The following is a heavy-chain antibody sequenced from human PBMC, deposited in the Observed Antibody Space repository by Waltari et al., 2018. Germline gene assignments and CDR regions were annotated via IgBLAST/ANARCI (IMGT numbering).Heavy chain of an antibody. Sequence: QVQLQESGPGLVKPSETLSLTCTVSGGSISSYYWSWIRQPPGTGLEWIGYIYYSGSTNYNPSLKSRVTISVDTSKNQFSLKLSSVTAADTAVYYCARGKYDYVWGSYRSSWYFDLWGRGTLVTVSS. V-gene: IGHV4-59*01. J-gene: IGHJ2*01. CDR2: IYYSGST. CDR3: ARGKYDYVWGSYRSSWYFDL. D-gene: IGHD3-16*02. CDR1: GGSISSYY.